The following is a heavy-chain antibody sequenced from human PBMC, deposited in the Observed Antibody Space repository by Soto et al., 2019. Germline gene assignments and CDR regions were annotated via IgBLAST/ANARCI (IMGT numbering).Heavy chain of an antibody. CDR3: ASQKKYGVTALRDFDY. CDR2: ISYSGRT. Sequence: QLQLRESGPGLVKPSETLSLTCTVSGGSINSGSYYWGWIRQPPGKGLEWIGSISYSGRTYYNPSLKSRVTIFVDTSKNQFSLKLTSVTAPDTAEYYCASQKKYGVTALRDFDYWGQGTLVTVAS. D-gene: IGHD2-21*02. V-gene: IGHV4-39*01. CDR1: GGSINSGSYY. J-gene: IGHJ4*02.